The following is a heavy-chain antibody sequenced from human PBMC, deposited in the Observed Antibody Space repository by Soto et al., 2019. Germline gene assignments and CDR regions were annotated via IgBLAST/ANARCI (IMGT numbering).Heavy chain of an antibody. Sequence: ASVKVSCKASGYTFTSYGISWVRQAPGQGLEWMGWISAYNGNTNYAQKLQGRVTMTTDTSTSTAYMELRSLRTDDTAVYYCARVGQWLVRGDFDYWGQGTLVTVSS. CDR2: ISAYNGNT. V-gene: IGHV1-18*01. CDR3: ARVGQWLVRGDFDY. J-gene: IGHJ4*02. D-gene: IGHD6-19*01. CDR1: GYTFTSYG.